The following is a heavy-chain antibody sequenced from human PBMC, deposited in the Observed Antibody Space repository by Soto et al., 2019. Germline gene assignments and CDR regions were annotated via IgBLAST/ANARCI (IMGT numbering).Heavy chain of an antibody. CDR2: IKSQAGGGTI. CDR3: THVFSVAHPYSDF. Sequence: EVQLVESGGGLVKPGGSLRLSCAASGITFIYAWMDWVRQAPGKRLEWVGRIKSQAGGGTIDYAAPVKGRFTISRDYSNNTVYLQMDSLKTEDRAVDYCTHVFSVAHPYSDFWGQGTLVTVSS. J-gene: IGHJ4*02. CDR1: GITFIYAW. D-gene: IGHD3-9*01. V-gene: IGHV3-15*07.